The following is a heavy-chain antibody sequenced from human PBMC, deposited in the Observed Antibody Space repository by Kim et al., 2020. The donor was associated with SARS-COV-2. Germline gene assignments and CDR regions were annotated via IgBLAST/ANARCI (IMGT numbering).Heavy chain of an antibody. Sequence: KFQGRVTIARDTSASTAYMELSSLRSEDTAVYYCASLDTAMVPYYYGMDVWGQGTTVTVSS. CDR3: ASLDTAMVPYYYGMDV. D-gene: IGHD5-18*01. V-gene: IGHV1-3*01. J-gene: IGHJ6*02.